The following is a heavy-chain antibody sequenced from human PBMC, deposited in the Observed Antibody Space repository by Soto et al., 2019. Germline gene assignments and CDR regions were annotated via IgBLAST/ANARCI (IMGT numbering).Heavy chain of an antibody. Sequence: PGGSLRLSCAASGFTFSSYAMSWVRQAPGKGLEWVSAISGSGGSTYYADSVKGRFTISRDNSKNTLYLQMNSLRAEDTAVYYCAKDALRYFDWLLADFDYWGQGTLVTVSS. CDR1: GFTFSSYA. D-gene: IGHD3-9*01. CDR2: ISGSGGST. J-gene: IGHJ4*02. CDR3: AKDALRYFDWLLADFDY. V-gene: IGHV3-23*01.